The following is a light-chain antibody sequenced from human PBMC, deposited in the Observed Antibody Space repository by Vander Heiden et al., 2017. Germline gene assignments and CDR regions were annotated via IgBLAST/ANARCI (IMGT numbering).Light chain of an antibody. V-gene: IGKV1-39*01. CDR1: QSISSY. CDR3: QQSYSTPSYT. CDR2: AAS. Sequence: DIQMTQAPSSLSATVGDRVTITCRPSQSISSYLNWYQKKSGKAPKLLSYAASSLQGGVPSRFSRSRSWTDFTLTISSLQPEDCATYYCQQSYSTPSYTFGQGTKLEIK. J-gene: IGKJ2*01.